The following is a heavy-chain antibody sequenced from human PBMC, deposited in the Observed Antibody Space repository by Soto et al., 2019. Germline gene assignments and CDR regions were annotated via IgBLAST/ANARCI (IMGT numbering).Heavy chain of an antibody. CDR3: VPTGYSYEPFGH. D-gene: IGHD5-18*01. CDR2: IFWNDDE. V-gene: IGHV2-5*01. Sequence: EXAPTLVTTTQTLALTCTFSWFSLTTSGVGVCWIRQPPGKALEWLALIFWNDDERYSPSLKSRLTITKDTSKNQVVLTMTNMDPVDTATYYCVPTGYSYEPFGHWGRGTLVTVSS. CDR1: WFSLTTSGVG. J-gene: IGHJ4*01.